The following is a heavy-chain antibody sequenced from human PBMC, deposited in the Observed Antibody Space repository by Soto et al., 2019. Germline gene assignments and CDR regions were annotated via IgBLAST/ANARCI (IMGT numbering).Heavy chain of an antibody. V-gene: IGHV6-1*01. CDR2: TYYRSKWYN. Sequence: SQTLSLPCAISGDSVSSNSSAWNFIRQSPSRGLEWLGRTYYRSKWYNDYAVSVKSRITINPDTSKNQFSLQLNSVTPEDTAVYYCARDHLRTNWFDPWGQGTLVTVPS. CDR1: GDSVSSNSSA. J-gene: IGHJ5*02. CDR3: ARDHLRTNWFDP.